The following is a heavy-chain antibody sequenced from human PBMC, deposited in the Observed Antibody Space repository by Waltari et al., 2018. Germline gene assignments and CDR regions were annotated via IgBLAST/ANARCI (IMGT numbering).Heavy chain of an antibody. D-gene: IGHD1-26*01. CDR1: GFTFSSYA. J-gene: IGHJ6*03. CDR2: ISGSGGST. V-gene: IGHV3-23*01. CDR3: AKDLVGATEYYYYYMDV. Sequence: EVQLLESGGGLVQPGGSLRLSCAASGFTFSSYAMSWVRQAPGKGMEWVSDISGSGGSTNYAVSVKGRFTISSDNSKNTLYLQMNSLRAEDTAVYYCAKDLVGATEYYYYYMDVWVKGTTVTVSS.